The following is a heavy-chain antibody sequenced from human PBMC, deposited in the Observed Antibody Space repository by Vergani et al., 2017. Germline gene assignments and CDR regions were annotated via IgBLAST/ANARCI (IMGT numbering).Heavy chain of an antibody. CDR2: INWNGGST. CDR1: GFTFDDYG. CDR3: ARVTVVVVAATQNGYDAFDI. D-gene: IGHD2-15*01. V-gene: IGHV3-20*04. Sequence: EVQLVESGGGVVRPGGSLRLSCAASGFTFDDYGMSWVRQAPGKGLEWVSGINWNGGSTGYADSVKGRFTISRDNAKNSLYLQMNSLRAEDTALYYCARVTVVVVAATQNGYDAFDIWGQGTMVTVSS. J-gene: IGHJ3*02.